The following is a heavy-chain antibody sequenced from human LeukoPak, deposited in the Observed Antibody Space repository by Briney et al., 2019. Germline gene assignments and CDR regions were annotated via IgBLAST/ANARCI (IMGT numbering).Heavy chain of an antibody. D-gene: IGHD3-10*01. Sequence: PGGSLRLSCAASGFSFSDYGMHWVRQTPGKGLEWVTFIQFDESDKFYADSVKGRFVISRDNSKSTLYLQMNSLRPEDTAVYYCAKESKGSESSFDLWGQGTMVTVSS. V-gene: IGHV3-30*02. J-gene: IGHJ3*01. CDR2: IQFDESDK. CDR3: AKESKGSESSFDL. CDR1: GFSFSDYG.